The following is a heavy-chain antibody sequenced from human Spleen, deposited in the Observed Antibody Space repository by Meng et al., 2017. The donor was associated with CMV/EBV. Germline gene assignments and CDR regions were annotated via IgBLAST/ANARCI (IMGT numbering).Heavy chain of an antibody. Sequence: SETLSLTCTVSGGSISNYYWSWFRQPPGKGLEWIGYVYYSGSTNYNPSLKSRVTISVDPSKNQFSLKLSSVTAADTAVYYCARDVRAIFGVVGGWFDPWGQGTLVTVSS. J-gene: IGHJ5*02. D-gene: IGHD3-3*01. V-gene: IGHV4-59*12. CDR1: GGSISNYY. CDR2: VYYSGST. CDR3: ARDVRAIFGVVGGWFDP.